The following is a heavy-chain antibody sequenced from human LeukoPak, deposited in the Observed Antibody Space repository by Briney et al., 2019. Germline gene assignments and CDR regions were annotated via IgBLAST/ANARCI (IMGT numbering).Heavy chain of an antibody. CDR1: GYTFTGYY. CDR3: AREEGYDILTGYSPLDY. J-gene: IGHJ4*02. CDR2: INPNSGDT. V-gene: IGHV1-2*02. Sequence: GASVKVSCKASGYTFTGYYIHWVRQAPGQGLEWMGWINPNSGDTNYAQKFQGRVTMTRDTSINTAYMELSRLRSDDTAVYYCAREEGYDILTGYSPLDYWGQGTLVTVSS. D-gene: IGHD3-9*01.